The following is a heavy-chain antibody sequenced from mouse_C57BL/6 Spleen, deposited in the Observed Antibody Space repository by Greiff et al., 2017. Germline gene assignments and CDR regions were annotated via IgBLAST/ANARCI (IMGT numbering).Heavy chain of an antibody. Sequence: QVQLQQPGAELVKPGASVKMSCKASGYTFTSYWITWVKQRPGQGLEWIGDIYPGSGSTNYNEKFKSKATLTVDTSSSTAYMQLSSLTSEDSAVYYGAREGVTTPAYYFDDWGQGTTLTVSS. CDR3: AREGVTTPAYYFDD. V-gene: IGHV1-55*01. D-gene: IGHD2-3*01. CDR1: GYTFTSYW. J-gene: IGHJ2*01. CDR2: IYPGSGST.